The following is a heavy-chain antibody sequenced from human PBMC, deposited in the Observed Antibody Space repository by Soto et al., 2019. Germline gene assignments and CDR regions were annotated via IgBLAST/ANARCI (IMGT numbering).Heavy chain of an antibody. V-gene: IGHV4-4*02. CDR1: GDSISSSNW. CDR3: ARWHLIAAAGEYYFDY. CDR2: IYHSGST. Sequence: LSLTCTVSGDSISSSNWWSWVRQPPGKGLEWIGEIYHSGSTNYNPSLKSRVTISVDKSKNQFSLKLSSVTAADTAVYYCARWHLIAAAGEYYFDYWGQGTLITVS. J-gene: IGHJ4*02. D-gene: IGHD6-13*01.